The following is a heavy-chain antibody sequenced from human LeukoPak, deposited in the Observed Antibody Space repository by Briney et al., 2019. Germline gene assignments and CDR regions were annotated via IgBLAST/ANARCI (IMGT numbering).Heavy chain of an antibody. CDR3: ARGDRSYGYVY. D-gene: IGHD5-18*01. V-gene: IGHV4-31*03. CDR1: GXSIGSGGHY. J-gene: IGHJ4*02. CDR2: IYYSGST. Sequence: NPSQTLSLTCTVSGXSIGSGGHYWSWIRQHPGRGLEWIGYIYYSGSTYYNPSLKSRVTISVDTSKNQFSLKLSSVTAADTAVYYCARGDRSYGYVYWGQGTLVTVSS.